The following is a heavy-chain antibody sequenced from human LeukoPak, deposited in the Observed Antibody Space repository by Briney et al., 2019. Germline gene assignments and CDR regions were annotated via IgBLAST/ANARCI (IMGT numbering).Heavy chain of an antibody. CDR2: INQSGST. J-gene: IGHJ4*02. D-gene: IGHD5-12*01. CDR3: ARLQTYSGYEDFDH. CDR1: GGSFSGYY. Sequence: SETLSLTCAVYGGSFSGYYWSWIRQPPGKGLEWIGEINQSGSTSYNPSLKSRVTLSVDTSKNQFSLKLNSVTAADTAVYYCARLQTYSGYEDFDHWGQGTLVTVPS. V-gene: IGHV4-34*01.